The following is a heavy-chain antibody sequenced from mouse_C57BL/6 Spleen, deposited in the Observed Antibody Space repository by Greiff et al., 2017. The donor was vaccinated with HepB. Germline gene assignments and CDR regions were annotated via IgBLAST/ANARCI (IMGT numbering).Heavy chain of an antibody. J-gene: IGHJ2*01. Sequence: EVNVVESGEGLVKPGGSLKLSCAASGFTFSSYAMSWVRQTPEKRLEWVAYISSGGDYIYYADTVKGRFTISRDNARNTLYLQMSSLKSEDTAMYYCTRCYYYGSSYGVDYWGQGTTLTVSS. CDR3: TRCYYYGSSYGVDY. CDR1: GFTFSSYA. V-gene: IGHV5-9-1*02. D-gene: IGHD1-1*01. CDR2: ISSGGDYI.